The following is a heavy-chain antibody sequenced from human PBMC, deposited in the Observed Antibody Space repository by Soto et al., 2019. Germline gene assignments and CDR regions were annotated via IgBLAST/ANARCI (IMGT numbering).Heavy chain of an antibody. CDR2: IGTAGDT. D-gene: IGHD6-19*01. J-gene: IGHJ4*02. CDR1: GFTFSSYD. V-gene: IGHV3-13*01. Sequence: PGGSLRLSCAASGFTFSSYDMHWVRQATGKGLKWVSAIGTAGDTYYPGSVKGRFTISRENAKNSLYLQMNSLRAGDTAVYYCARVRYSSGWYGNHYFDYWGQGTLVTVSS. CDR3: ARVRYSSGWYGNHYFDY.